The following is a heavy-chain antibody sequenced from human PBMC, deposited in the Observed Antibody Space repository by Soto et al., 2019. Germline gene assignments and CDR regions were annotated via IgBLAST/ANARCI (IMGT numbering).Heavy chain of an antibody. V-gene: IGHV3-23*01. CDR2: ISGSGGST. D-gene: IGHD3-16*01. CDR1: GFTFSSYA. Sequence: GGSLRLSCAASGFTFSSYAMSWVRQAPGKGLEWVSAISGSGGSTYYADSVKGRFTISRDNSKNTLYLQMNSLRAEDTAVYYCAKGYDYVWGSYSVDYYGMDVWGQGTTVTVSS. CDR3: AKGYDYVWGSYSVDYYGMDV. J-gene: IGHJ6*02.